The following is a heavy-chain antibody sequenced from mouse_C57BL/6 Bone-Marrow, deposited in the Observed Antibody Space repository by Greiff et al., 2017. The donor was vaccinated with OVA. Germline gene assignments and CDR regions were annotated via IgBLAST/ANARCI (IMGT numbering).Heavy chain of an antibody. CDR3: ARGIYYGNYYYAMDY. J-gene: IGHJ4*01. CDR1: GYTFTGYW. D-gene: IGHD2-1*01. CDR2: IDPSDSYT. Sequence: QVQLQQPGAELVKPGASVKLSCKASGYTFTGYWMQWVKQRPGQGLEWIGEIDPSDSYTNYNQKFKGKATLTVDTSSSTAYMQLSSLTSEDSAVYFCARGIYYGNYYYAMDYWGQGTSVTVSS. V-gene: IGHV1-50*01.